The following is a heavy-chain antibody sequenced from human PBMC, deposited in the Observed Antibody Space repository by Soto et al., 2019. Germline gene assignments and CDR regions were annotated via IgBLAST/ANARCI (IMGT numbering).Heavy chain of an antibody. CDR1: GDLFNNHA. CDR2: ISPLFSTT. V-gene: IGHV1-69*13. Sequence: ASVKVSCKASGDLFNNHAFNWVRQAPGQGLEWMGRISPLFSTTNYAQKFQGRVTIGVDELTTVVYLEVNNLESDDSAIYYCAASSAIAAAGYFKFWGQGTLVTVSS. CDR3: AASSAIAAAGYFKF. D-gene: IGHD6-13*01. J-gene: IGHJ4*02.